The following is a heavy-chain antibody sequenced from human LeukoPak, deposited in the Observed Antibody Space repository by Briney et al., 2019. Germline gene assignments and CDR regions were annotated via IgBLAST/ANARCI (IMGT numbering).Heavy chain of an antibody. J-gene: IGHJ4*02. CDR3: ARRCSSSNCFYY. CDR2: IYYTGST. D-gene: IGHD2-2*01. Sequence: SETLSLTCTVSGGSISSSSYYWGWIRQPPGKGLEWIGSIYYTGSTYYNPSLKSRVTISVDTSKNQFSLKLSSVTAADTAVYYCARRCSSSNCFYYWGQGTLVTVSS. V-gene: IGHV4-39*01. CDR1: GGSISSSSYY.